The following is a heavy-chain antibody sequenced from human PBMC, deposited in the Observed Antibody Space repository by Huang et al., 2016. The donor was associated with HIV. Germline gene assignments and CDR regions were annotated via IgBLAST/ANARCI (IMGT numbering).Heavy chain of an antibody. CDR3: AKGGAGYHNGPDH. CDR1: GIKVDTVG. J-gene: IGHJ4*02. D-gene: IGHD2-8*01. V-gene: IGHV3-30*02. Sequence: LVESGGGVVQPGGSLPLSCAASGIKVDTVGRQCVRRGPGEGRGWVEHSRLDGSKKLYGDSWKGRFIIFRESIKKMVYLEMNSLKSEDTAIYYCAKGGAGYHNGPDHWGQGTLVIVS. CDR2: SRLDGSKK.